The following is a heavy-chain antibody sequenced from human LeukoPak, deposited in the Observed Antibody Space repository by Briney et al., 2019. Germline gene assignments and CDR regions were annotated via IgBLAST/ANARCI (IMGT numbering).Heavy chain of an antibody. J-gene: IGHJ4*02. CDR3: ARDPGRVDGAFDY. V-gene: IGHV3-23*01. D-gene: IGHD4-17*01. Sequence: GGSLRLSCAASGFTFGSYAMSWVRQAPGKGLEWVSAISGSGGNTYYADSVKGRFTISRDNSKNTLYLQMNSLRAEDTAVYYCARDPGRVDGAFDYWGQGTLVTVSS. CDR2: ISGSGGNT. CDR1: GFTFGSYA.